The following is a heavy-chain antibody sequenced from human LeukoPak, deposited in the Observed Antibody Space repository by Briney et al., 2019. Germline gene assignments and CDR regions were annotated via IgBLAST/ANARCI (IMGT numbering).Heavy chain of an antibody. CDR1: GGSISSSSYY. V-gene: IGHV4-39*01. CDR2: IYYSGST. D-gene: IGHD2-21*02. J-gene: IGHJ4*02. Sequence: PSETLSLTCTVSGGSISSSSYYWGGIRQPPRKGLEWIGSIYYSGSTYYNPSLKSRVTISVDTSKNQFSLKLSSVTAADTAVYYCASGAAYCGGDCPPGPVDYWGQGTLVTVSS. CDR3: ASGAAYCGGDCPPGPVDY.